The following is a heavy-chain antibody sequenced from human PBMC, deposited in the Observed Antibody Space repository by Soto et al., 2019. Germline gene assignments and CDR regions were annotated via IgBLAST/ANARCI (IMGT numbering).Heavy chain of an antibody. V-gene: IGHV4-31*03. CDR3: ARWGRNMTFDY. CDR2: IYYSGST. Sequence: NPSETLSLTCTVSGGSISSGGYYWSWIRQHPGKGLEWIGYIYYSGSTYYNPSLESRVTISVDTSKNQFSLKLSSVTAADTAVYYCARWGRNMTFDYWGQGTLVTVSS. D-gene: IGHD3-16*01. J-gene: IGHJ4*02. CDR1: GGSISSGGYY.